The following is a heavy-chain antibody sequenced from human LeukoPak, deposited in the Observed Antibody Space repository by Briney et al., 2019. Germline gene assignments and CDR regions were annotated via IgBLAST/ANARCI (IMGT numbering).Heavy chain of an antibody. Sequence: PGGSLRPSCAASGFTLSSNYMSWVRQAPGKGLEWVSVIYSGGSTYYADSVKGRFTISRDNSKNTLYLQMNSLRAEDTAVYYCARALYGDEDYWGQGTLVTVSS. D-gene: IGHD4-17*01. CDR3: ARALYGDEDY. CDR1: GFTLSSNY. CDR2: IYSGGST. V-gene: IGHV3-53*01. J-gene: IGHJ4*02.